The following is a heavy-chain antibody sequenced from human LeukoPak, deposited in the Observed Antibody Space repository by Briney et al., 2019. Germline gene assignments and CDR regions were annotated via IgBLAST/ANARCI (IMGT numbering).Heavy chain of an antibody. CDR3: ARDAHYYDSSGHQY. J-gene: IGHJ4*02. V-gene: IGHV4-39*07. CDR2: IYHSGST. D-gene: IGHD3-22*01. CDR1: GGSISSSSYY. Sequence: SETLSLTCTVSGGSISSSSYYWGWIRQPPGKGLEWIGSIYHSGSTYYNPSLKSRVTISVDTSKNQFSLKLSSVTAADTAVYYCARDAHYYDSSGHQYWGQGTLVTVSS.